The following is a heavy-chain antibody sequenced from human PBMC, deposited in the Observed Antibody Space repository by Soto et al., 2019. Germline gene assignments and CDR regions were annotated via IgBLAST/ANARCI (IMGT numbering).Heavy chain of an antibody. D-gene: IGHD3-22*01. CDR3: ARVRYYYDSSGYYQLKSNYYYYYGMDV. J-gene: IGHJ6*02. V-gene: IGHV4-34*01. CDR2: INHSGST. Sequence: PSETLSLTCAVYGGSFSGYYWSWIRQPPGKGLEWIGEINHSGSTNYNPSLKSRVTISVDTSKNQFSLKLSSVTAADTAVYYCARVRYYYDSSGYYQLKSNYYYYYGMDVWGQGTTVTVSS. CDR1: GGSFSGYY.